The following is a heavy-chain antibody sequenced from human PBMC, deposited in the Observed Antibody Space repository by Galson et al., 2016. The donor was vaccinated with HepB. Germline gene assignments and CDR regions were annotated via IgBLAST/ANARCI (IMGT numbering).Heavy chain of an antibody. CDR1: GFRFSEHY. V-gene: IGHV3-72*01. Sequence: SLRLSCAASGFRFSEHYMDWVRQAPGKGLEWVGRTRNKVNSYTTEYAASVKGRFTISRDDSKNSLYLQMNSLKTEDTALYYCARPSGKYSGCFDIWGQGTMVTVSS. CDR3: ARPSGKYSGCFDI. D-gene: IGHD2/OR15-2a*01. J-gene: IGHJ3*02. CDR2: TRNKVNSYTT.